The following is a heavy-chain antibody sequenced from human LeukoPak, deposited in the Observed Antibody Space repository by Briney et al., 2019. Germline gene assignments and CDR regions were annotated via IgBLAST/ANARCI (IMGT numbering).Heavy chain of an antibody. CDR2: INHSGST. CDR3: ARGIKRFLEWSYFDY. D-gene: IGHD3-3*01. Sequence: PSETLSLTCAVYGGSFSGYYWSWIRQPPGKGLEWIGEINHSGSTNYNPSLKSRVTISVDTSKNQFSLKLSSVTAADTAVYYCARGIKRFLEWSYFDYWGQGTLVTVSS. CDR1: GGSFSGYY. V-gene: IGHV4-34*01. J-gene: IGHJ4*02.